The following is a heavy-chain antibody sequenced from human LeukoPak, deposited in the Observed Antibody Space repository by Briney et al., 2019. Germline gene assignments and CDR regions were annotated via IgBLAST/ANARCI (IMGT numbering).Heavy chain of an antibody. D-gene: IGHD3-22*01. V-gene: IGHV3-33*01. CDR2: IWYDGSNK. J-gene: IGHJ2*01. Sequence: GRSLRLSCAASGFTFSSYGMHWVRQAPGKGLEWVAVIWYDGSNKYYADSVKGRFTISRDNSKNTLYLQMNSLRAEDTAVYYCARVEPYYYDSSGYYSWYFDLWGRGTLVTVSS. CDR3: ARVEPYYYDSSGYYSWYFDL. CDR1: GFTFSSYG.